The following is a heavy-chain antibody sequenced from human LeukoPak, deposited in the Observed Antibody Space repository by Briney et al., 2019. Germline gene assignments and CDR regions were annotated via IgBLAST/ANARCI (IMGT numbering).Heavy chain of an antibody. CDR3: ARVNINNWHSCDY. Sequence: SETLSLTCAVSGGSISSNNWWGWVRQPPGKGLEWIGEIYHSGSPNYNPSLKSRVTISVDKSRNHFSLNLSSVTAADTAVYYCARVNINNWHSCDYWAREPWSPSPQ. CDR2: IYHSGSP. CDR1: GGSISSNNW. D-gene: IGHD1-1*01. V-gene: IGHV4-4*02. J-gene: IGHJ4*02.